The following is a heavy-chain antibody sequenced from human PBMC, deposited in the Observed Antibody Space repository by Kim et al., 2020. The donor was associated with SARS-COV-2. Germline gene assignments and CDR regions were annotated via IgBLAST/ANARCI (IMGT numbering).Heavy chain of an antibody. CDR3: AKDRAGIAVAGTPFDY. Sequence: SVKGRFTISRDNAKNSLYRQMNSLRAEDTALYYCAKDRAGIAVAGTPFDYWGQGTLVTVSS. J-gene: IGHJ4*02. V-gene: IGHV3-9*01. D-gene: IGHD6-19*01.